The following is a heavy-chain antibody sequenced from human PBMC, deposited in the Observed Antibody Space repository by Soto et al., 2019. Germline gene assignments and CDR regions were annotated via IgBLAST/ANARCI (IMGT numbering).Heavy chain of an antibody. J-gene: IGHJ5*02. D-gene: IGHD2-15*01. CDR2: INPNSGGT. V-gene: IGHV1-2*04. Sequence: QVQLVQSGAEVKKPGASVKVSCKASGYTFTGYYMHWVRQAPGQGLEWMGWINPNSGGTNYAQKFQGWVTMTRDMSISTAYMELSRLRSDDTAVYYCARGGDLYCSGGSCYSWFDPWGQGTLVTVSS. CDR3: ARGGDLYCSGGSCYSWFDP. CDR1: GYTFTGYY.